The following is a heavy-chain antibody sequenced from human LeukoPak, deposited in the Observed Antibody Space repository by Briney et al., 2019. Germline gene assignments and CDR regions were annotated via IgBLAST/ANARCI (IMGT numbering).Heavy chain of an antibody. CDR3: AKEGGYSYGYVDY. J-gene: IGHJ4*02. V-gene: IGHV3-23*01. CDR2: ISGSGGST. Sequence: GRSLRLSCEASGITFSSYAMSWVRQAPGKGLEWVSAISGSGGSTYYADSVKGRFTISRDKSKNTLYLQMNSLRAEDTAVYYCAKEGGYSYGYVDYWGQGTLVTVSS. CDR1: GITFSSYA. D-gene: IGHD5-18*01.